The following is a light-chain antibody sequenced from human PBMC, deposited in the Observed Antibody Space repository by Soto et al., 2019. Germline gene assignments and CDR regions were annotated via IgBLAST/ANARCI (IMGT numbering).Light chain of an antibody. J-gene: IGKJ4*01. Sequence: IQFTQSPSFLSSSVLERFTITCRASQGISSYLGWYQQKPGKAPNLLIYDASTLHSGVPSRFSGGGSGTDFTLTISSLQPEDFATYYCQQVNVYPSTFGGGTKVDI. V-gene: IGKV1-9*01. CDR3: QQVNVYPST. CDR1: QGISSY. CDR2: DAS.